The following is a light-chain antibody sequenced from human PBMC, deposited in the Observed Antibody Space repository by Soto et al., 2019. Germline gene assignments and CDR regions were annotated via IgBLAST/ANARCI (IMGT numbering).Light chain of an antibody. CDR3: CSYAGNYTYV. V-gene: IGLV2-11*01. CDR2: DVN. CDR1: SSDVGTYNY. Sequence: QSALTQPRSVSGSPGQSVTISCTGTSSDVGTYNYVSWYQQHPGKAPKLMIYDVNKRPSGVPDRFSGSRSGKTASLTISGLQAEDEADYYCCSYAGNYTYVFGTGTKVTVL. J-gene: IGLJ1*01.